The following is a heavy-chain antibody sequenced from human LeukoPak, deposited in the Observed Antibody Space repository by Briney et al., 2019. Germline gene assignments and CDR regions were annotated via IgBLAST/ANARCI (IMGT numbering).Heavy chain of an antibody. V-gene: IGHV1-8*01. J-gene: IGHJ4*02. CDR2: INTNSGNT. Sequence: ASVKVSCKASGYRFTTYDINWVRQATGPGLEWMGWINTNSGNTGYAQKFQGRVTMTRNSSMSTAYMELKSLRCEDAAVYYCARANYYCSGKKDLDYWGQGTLVTVSS. D-gene: IGHD3-10*01. CDR3: ARANYYCSGKKDLDY. CDR1: GYRFTTYD.